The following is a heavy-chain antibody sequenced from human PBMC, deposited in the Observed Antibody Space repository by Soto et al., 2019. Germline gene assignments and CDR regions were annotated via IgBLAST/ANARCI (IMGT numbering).Heavy chain of an antibody. J-gene: IGHJ5*02. V-gene: IGHV4-34*01. CDR3: ASVVVVTAAGNWFDP. CDR1: GGSFSGYY. D-gene: IGHD2-2*01. Sequence: PSETLSLTCAVYGGSFSGYYWSWIRHHPGKGLEWIGYIYYSGSTDYNPSLKSRVTISVDTSKNQFSLRLSSVTAADTAVYYCASVVVVTAAGNWFDPWGQGTLVTVSS. CDR2: IYYSGST.